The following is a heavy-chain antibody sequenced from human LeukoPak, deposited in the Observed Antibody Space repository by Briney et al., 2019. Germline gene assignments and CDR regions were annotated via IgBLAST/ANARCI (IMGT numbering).Heavy chain of an antibody. Sequence: GGSLRLSCAASGFTFSSYSMNWLRQAPGKGLEGVSSINSSSSYIYYADSVKGRFTISRDNAKNSLYLQMNSLRAEDTAVYYCAREYVDAAMSTDAFDIWGQGTMVTVSS. D-gene: IGHD5-18*01. V-gene: IGHV3-21*01. CDR3: AREYVDAAMSTDAFDI. CDR1: GFTFSSYS. CDR2: INSSSSYI. J-gene: IGHJ3*02.